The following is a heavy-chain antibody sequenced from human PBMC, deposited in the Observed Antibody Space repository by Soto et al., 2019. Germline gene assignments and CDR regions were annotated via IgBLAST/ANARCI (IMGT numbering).Heavy chain of an antibody. D-gene: IGHD3-22*01. CDR2: IIPIFGTA. V-gene: IGHV1-69*13. Sequence: ASVKVSCKASGVTFSSYAISWVRQAPGQGLEWMGGIIPIFGTANYAQKFQGRVTITADESTSTAYMELSSLRSEDTAVYYCARDSSYDSSGYYEGRTYYGMDVWGQGTTVTVSS. CDR1: GVTFSSYA. CDR3: ARDSSYDSSGYYEGRTYYGMDV. J-gene: IGHJ6*02.